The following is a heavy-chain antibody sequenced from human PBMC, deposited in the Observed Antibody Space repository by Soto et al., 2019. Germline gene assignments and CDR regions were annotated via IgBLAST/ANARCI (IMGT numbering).Heavy chain of an antibody. Sequence: GGSLRLSCAASGFPFSSYSMNWVRQAPGKGLEWVSSISSSSSYIYYADSVKGRFTISRDNAKNSLYLQMNSLRAEDTAVYYCASWWGSSWYYFDYWGQGTLVTVSS. CDR3: ASWWGSSWYYFDY. CDR2: ISSSSSYI. CDR1: GFPFSSYS. D-gene: IGHD6-13*01. V-gene: IGHV3-21*01. J-gene: IGHJ4*02.